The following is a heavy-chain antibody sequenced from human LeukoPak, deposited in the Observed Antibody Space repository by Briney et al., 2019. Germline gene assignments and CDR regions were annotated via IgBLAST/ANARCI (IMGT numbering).Heavy chain of an antibody. CDR2: INHSGSP. CDR3: ARARLLWFGELGMDV. V-gene: IGHV4-34*01. CDR1: GGSFSGYY. Sequence: SETLSLTCTVCGGSFSGYYWTWIRQSPGKGLEWIGEINHSGSPNYNASLKSRVTISVDTSKNHFSLKLTSVTAADTAVYYCARARLLWFGELGMDVWGKGTTVTVSS. D-gene: IGHD3-10*01. J-gene: IGHJ6*04.